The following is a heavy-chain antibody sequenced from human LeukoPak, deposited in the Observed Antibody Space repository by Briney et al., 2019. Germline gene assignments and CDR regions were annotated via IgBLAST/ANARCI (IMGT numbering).Heavy chain of an antibody. Sequence: SVKVSCKASGGTFSSYAISWVRQAPGQGLEWMGRIIPILGIANYAQKFQGRVTITADKSTSTAYMELSSLRSGDTAVYYCARDGFYDSSGYYFPAYWYFDLWGRGTLVTVSS. CDR1: GGTFSSYA. CDR2: IIPILGIA. J-gene: IGHJ2*01. D-gene: IGHD3-22*01. CDR3: ARDGFYDSSGYYFPAYWYFDL. V-gene: IGHV1-69*04.